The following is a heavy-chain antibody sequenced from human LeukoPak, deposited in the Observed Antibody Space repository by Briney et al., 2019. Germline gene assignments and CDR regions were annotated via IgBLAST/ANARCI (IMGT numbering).Heavy chain of an antibody. Sequence: LVKVSCKASGGTFSSYAISWVRQAPGQGLEWMGGIIPIFGTANYAQKFQGRVTITADESTSTAYMELSSLRSEDTAVYYCASSPIAADAENAFDIWGQGTMVTVSS. J-gene: IGHJ3*02. CDR1: GGTFSSYA. V-gene: IGHV1-69*13. D-gene: IGHD6-13*01. CDR2: IIPIFGTA. CDR3: ASSPIAADAENAFDI.